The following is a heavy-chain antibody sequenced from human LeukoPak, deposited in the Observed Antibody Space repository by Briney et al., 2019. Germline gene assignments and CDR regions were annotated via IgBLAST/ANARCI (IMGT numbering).Heavy chain of an antibody. CDR2: IYYSGST. J-gene: IGHJ4*02. D-gene: IGHD3-22*01. V-gene: IGHV4-59*01. Sequence: SATLSLPCTVSGGSISSYYWSWIRQPPGKGLEWIGYIYYSGSTNYNPSLKSRVTISVDTSKNQFSLKLSSVTAADTAVYYCARRLLNYYDSSGYYGSPFDYWGQGTLVTVSS. CDR3: ARRLLNYYDSSGYYGSPFDY. CDR1: GGSISSYY.